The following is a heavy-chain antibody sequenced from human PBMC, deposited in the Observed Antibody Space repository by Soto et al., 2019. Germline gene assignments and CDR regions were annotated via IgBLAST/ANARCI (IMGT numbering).Heavy chain of an antibody. D-gene: IGHD3-22*01. CDR3: ARVRWDSSGYYPLGFDH. J-gene: IGHJ4*02. V-gene: IGHV1-8*01. CDR1: GYTFTNYD. CDR2: MNPSNGNT. Sequence: VSVKVFCKASGYTFTNYDINWVRQATGQGLEWMGWMNPSNGNTGYAQKFQGRVTMTRDTSISAAYMELSSLRSEDTAVYYCARVRWDSSGYYPLGFDHWSQGTLDT.